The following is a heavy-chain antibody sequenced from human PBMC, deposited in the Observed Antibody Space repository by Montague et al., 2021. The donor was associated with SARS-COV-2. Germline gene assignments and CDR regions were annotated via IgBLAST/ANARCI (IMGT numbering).Heavy chain of an antibody. CDR3: ARGRDSGTYFGTKHYFQYGLDV. CDR2: VDRSGTA. V-gene: IGHV4-34*01. J-gene: IGHJ6*04. CDR1: DGSVSAYF. D-gene: IGHD3-10*01. Sequence: SETLSLTCDFSDGSVSAYFWSWVRQLPGKGLEWIGQVDRSGTAHYSPSLQSRLTLSVDTSNNQLSLNLTSVTATDTATYYCARGRDSGTYFGTKHYFQYGLDVWGKGTTVTVSS.